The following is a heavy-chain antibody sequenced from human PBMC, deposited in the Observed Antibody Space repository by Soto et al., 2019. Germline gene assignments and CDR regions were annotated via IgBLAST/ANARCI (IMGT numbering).Heavy chain of an antibody. D-gene: IGHD3-22*01. CDR3: ARERVFYYDSSGYYAGHRPYYYYYGMDV. Sequence: ASVKVSCKASGYTFTGYYMHWVRQAPGQGLEWMGWINPNSGGTNYAQKFQGWVTMTRDTSISTAYMELSRLRSDDTAVYYCARERVFYYDSSGYYAGHRPYYYYYGMDVWGQGTTVTVSS. CDR2: INPNSGGT. J-gene: IGHJ6*02. V-gene: IGHV1-2*04. CDR1: GYTFTGYY.